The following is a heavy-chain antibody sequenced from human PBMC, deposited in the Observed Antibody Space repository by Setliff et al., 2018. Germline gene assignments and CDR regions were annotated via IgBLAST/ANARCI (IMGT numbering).Heavy chain of an antibody. CDR3: RYWSGYYNNDY. CDR2: INHSGST. CDR1: GYSISNGFY. D-gene: IGHD3-3*01. Sequence: SETLSLTCAVSGYSISNGFYWGWIRQSPVKGLEWIGEINHSGSTNYNPSLKSRLTISVDASTNQFSLKLYSVTAADTAVYYCRYWSGYYNNDYWGQGTLVTVSS. V-gene: IGHV4-38-2*01. J-gene: IGHJ4*02.